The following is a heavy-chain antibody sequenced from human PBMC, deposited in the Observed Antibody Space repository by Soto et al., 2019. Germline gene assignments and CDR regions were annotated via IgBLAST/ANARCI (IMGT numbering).Heavy chain of an antibody. CDR3: AREARAYYDILTFDY. D-gene: IGHD3-9*01. Sequence: WGSLRLSCSASVFTFSSYSMNWFRQAPGKGLEWVSSISSSSSYIYYADSVKGRFTISRDNAKNSLYLQMNSLRAEDTAVYYCAREARAYYDILTFDYWGQGTLVTVSS. J-gene: IGHJ4*02. CDR1: VFTFSSYS. CDR2: ISSSSSYI. V-gene: IGHV3-21*01.